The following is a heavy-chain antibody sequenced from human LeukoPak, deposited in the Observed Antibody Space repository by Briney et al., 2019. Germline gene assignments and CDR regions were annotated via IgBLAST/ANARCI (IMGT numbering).Heavy chain of an antibody. CDR1: GFTFSSYA. CDR3: AKYFFDILTNDY. V-gene: IGHV3-23*01. CDR2: ISGSGGST. D-gene: IGHD3-9*01. Sequence: GGSLALSCAASGFTFSSYAMIWVRQAPGKGLEWVSAISGSGGSTYYADSVKGRFTISRDNSKNTLYLQMNSLRAEDTAVYYCAKYFFDILTNDYWGQGTLVTVSS. J-gene: IGHJ4*02.